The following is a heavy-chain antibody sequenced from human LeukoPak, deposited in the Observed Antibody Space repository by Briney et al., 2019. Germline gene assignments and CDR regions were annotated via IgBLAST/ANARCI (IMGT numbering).Heavy chain of an antibody. CDR3: AKLGFLTGSFDS. D-gene: IGHD3-9*01. CDR1: GFSFSTYV. CDR2: LSHSGGSA. Sequence: GGSLRLSCAGSGFSFSTYVLSWVRQAPGKGLEWVSSLSHSGGSAYYTDSVKGRFTISRDNSKNTLYLHMNSLRVGDTAVYFCAKLGFLTGSFDSWGQGTLVSV. J-gene: IGHJ4*02. V-gene: IGHV3-23*01.